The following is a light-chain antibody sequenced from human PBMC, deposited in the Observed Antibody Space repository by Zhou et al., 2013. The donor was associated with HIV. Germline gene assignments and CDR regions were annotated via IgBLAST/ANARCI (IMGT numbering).Light chain of an antibody. Sequence: AIQLTQSPSSLSASVGDRVTITCRASQGISSALAWYQQKPGKAPKLLIYDASSLESGVPSRFSGSGFGTEFYLTISSLQPDDLATYFCQQYNSYSYTFGPGTKLEIK. CDR1: QGISSA. V-gene: IGKV1-13*02. CDR3: QQYNSYSYT. CDR2: DAS. J-gene: IGKJ2*01.